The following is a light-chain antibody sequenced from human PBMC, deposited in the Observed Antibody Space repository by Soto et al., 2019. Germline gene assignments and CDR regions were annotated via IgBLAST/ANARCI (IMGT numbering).Light chain of an antibody. V-gene: IGLV2-14*01. Sequence: QSALTQPASVSGSPGQPITISCTGTSSDVGGYNYVSWYQQHPGKAPKLMIYDVSNRPSGVSNRFSGSKSGNTASLTISGLQAEHGAAYYCSSYTSSSTYVFGTGTKVTVL. CDR1: SSDVGGYNY. J-gene: IGLJ1*01. CDR2: DVS. CDR3: SSYTSSSTYV.